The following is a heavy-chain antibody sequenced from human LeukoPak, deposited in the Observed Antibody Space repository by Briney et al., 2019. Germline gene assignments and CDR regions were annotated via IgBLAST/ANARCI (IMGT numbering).Heavy chain of an antibody. V-gene: IGHV3-23*01. CDR3: AKDLQLWFGELLGELDY. CDR1: GFTFNNYA. CDR2: ISGGGETT. D-gene: IGHD3-10*01. J-gene: IGHJ4*02. Sequence: GGSLRLSCAASGFTFNNYAMNWVRQAPGKGLEWVSSISGGGETTYYADSAKGRFTISRDNSQNTLYLQMNSLRAEDTAVYYCAKDLQLWFGELLGELDYWGQGTLVTVSS.